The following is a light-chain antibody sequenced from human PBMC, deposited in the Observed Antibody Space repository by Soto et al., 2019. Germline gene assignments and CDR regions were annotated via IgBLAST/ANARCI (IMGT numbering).Light chain of an antibody. CDR3: SSYAGSLVV. V-gene: IGLV2-8*01. J-gene: IGLJ2*01. CDR2: EVS. CDR1: SSDVGGYNY. Sequence: QSALTQPPSASGSPGQSVTISCTGTSSDVGGYNYVSWYQQHPGKAPKLVIYEVSKRPSGVPDRFSGSKSGNTVSLTVSGLQAEDEADYYCSSYAGSLVVFGGGTKLTVL.